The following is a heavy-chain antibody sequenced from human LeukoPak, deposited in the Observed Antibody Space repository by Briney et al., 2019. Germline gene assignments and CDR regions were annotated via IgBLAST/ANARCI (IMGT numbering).Heavy chain of an antibody. J-gene: IGHJ4*02. CDR1: GFTFSGYW. Sequence: GRSLRLSCAATGFTFSGYWMYWVRKAPGNWLLWVSLINSDGSSTNYADSVKGRFTISRDNAKNTLYLQVNSLRADDTAVYYCARHLGTYSDHWGQGTLVTVSA. CDR3: ARHLGTYSDH. D-gene: IGHD7-27*01. V-gene: IGHV3-74*01. CDR2: INSDGSST.